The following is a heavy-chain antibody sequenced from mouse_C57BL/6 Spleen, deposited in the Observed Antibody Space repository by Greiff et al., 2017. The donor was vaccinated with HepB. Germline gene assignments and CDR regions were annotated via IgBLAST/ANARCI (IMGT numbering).Heavy chain of an antibody. Sequence: EVQLQESGAELVRPGASVKLSCTASGFNIKDYYMHWVKQRPEQGLEWIGRIDPEDGDTEYAPKFQGKATMTADTSSNTAYLQLSSLTSEDTAVYYCTRGYYAYYYAMDYWGQGTSVTVSS. J-gene: IGHJ4*01. CDR2: IDPEDGDT. V-gene: IGHV14-1*01. D-gene: IGHD2-3*01. CDR3: TRGYYAYYYAMDY. CDR1: GFNIKDYY.